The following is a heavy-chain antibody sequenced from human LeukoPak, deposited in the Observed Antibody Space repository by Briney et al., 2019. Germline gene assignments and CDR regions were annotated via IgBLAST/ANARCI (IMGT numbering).Heavy chain of an antibody. CDR3: ARMTPDSPSFDY. Sequence: SGPALVKPTQTLTLTCTFSGFSLNTRQMCVVWIRQPPGKALEWLARIDWDDERFYSPSLKTRLSVSKDTSKNQVVLTMAHMDPADTGTYYCARMTPDSPSFDYWGQGTLVTVSS. D-gene: IGHD1-14*01. CDR2: IDWDDER. V-gene: IGHV2-70*17. CDR1: GFSLNTRQMC. J-gene: IGHJ4*02.